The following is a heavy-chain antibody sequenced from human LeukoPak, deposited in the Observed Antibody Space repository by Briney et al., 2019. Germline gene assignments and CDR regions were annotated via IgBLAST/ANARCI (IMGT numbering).Heavy chain of an antibody. CDR1: GFTFSSYA. V-gene: IGHV3-23*01. Sequence: GGSLRLSCAASGFTFSSYAMGWVRQAPGKGLEWVSTISGRGGSVDYADSVKGRFIISRDNSKNTPYLQMNSLRAEDTAVYYCAKLPQVAGDGYNFDYWGQGTLATVSS. CDR2: ISGRGGSV. CDR3: AKLPQVAGDGYNFDY. D-gene: IGHD5-24*01. J-gene: IGHJ4*02.